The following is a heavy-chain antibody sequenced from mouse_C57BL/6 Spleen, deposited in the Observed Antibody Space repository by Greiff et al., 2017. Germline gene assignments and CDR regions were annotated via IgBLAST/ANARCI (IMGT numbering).Heavy chain of an antibody. V-gene: IGHV1-22*01. Sequence: EVQLQQSGPELVKPGASVKMSCKASGYTFTDYNMHWVKQSHGKSLERIGYINPNNGGTSYNQKFKGKATLTVNTSSITAYMELRSLTSEDSAVYYCARSGGLLRHYFDYWGQGTTLTVSS. CDR2: INPNNGGT. J-gene: IGHJ2*01. CDR3: ARSGGLLRHYFDY. D-gene: IGHD1-1*01. CDR1: GYTFTDYN.